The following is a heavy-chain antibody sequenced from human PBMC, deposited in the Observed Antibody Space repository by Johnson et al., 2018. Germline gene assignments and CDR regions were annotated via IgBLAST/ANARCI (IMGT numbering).Heavy chain of an antibody. D-gene: IGHD5-24*01. Sequence: QVQLQESGPGRVKPLETLSLTCTVSGASVTRGGHYWNWIRQPAGTGLEWIGRLYNSGKRKSNPSPRRRVTISADKSQKQASLKVSSVTAADTAVYYCAGGRDGYKGRDGYEGHYYYYMDVWGQGTTVTVSS. CDR2: LYNSGKR. CDR3: AGGRDGYKGRDGYEGHYYYYMDV. CDR1: GASVTRGGHY. V-gene: IGHV4-61*02. J-gene: IGHJ6*02.